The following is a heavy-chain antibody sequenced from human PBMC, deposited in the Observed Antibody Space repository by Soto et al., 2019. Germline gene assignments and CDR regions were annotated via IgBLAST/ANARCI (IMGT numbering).Heavy chain of an antibody. Sequence: SETLSLTCAVYGGSFSGYYWSWIRQPPGQGLEWIGEINHSGNTNCNPSLTSRVTISVDTSKNQFSLKLSSVTAADTAVYYCARGQGDYDFWSGSNYYYYMDVWGKGTTVTVSS. D-gene: IGHD3-3*01. V-gene: IGHV4-34*01. J-gene: IGHJ6*03. CDR2: INHSGNT. CDR1: GGSFSGYY. CDR3: ARGQGDYDFWSGSNYYYYMDV.